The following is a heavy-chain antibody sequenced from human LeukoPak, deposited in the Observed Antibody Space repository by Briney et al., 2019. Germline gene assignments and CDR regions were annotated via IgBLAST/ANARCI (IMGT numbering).Heavy chain of an antibody. V-gene: IGHV4-34*01. D-gene: IGHD2-2*02. CDR3: AREASGGSCYSDY. CDR2: INHSGST. CDR1: GGSFSGYY. Sequence: SETLSLTCAVYGGSFSGYYWSWIRQPPGKGLEWIGEINHSGSTNYNPSLKSRVTISVDTSKNQFSLKLSSVTAADTAVYYCAREASGGSCYSDYWGQGTLVTVSS. J-gene: IGHJ4*02.